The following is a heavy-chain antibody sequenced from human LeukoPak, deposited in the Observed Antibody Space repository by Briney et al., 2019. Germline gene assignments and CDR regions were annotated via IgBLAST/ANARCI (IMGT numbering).Heavy chain of an antibody. D-gene: IGHD3-22*01. Sequence: SETLSLTCAVYGGSFSGYYWSWIRQPPGNGLEWIGEINHSGSTNYNPSLKSRVTISVDTSKNQFSLKLSSVTAADTAVYYCARGFRISRDSSGYYYGFFDYWGQGTLVTVSS. J-gene: IGHJ4*02. V-gene: IGHV4-34*01. CDR2: INHSGST. CDR1: GGSFSGYY. CDR3: ARGFRISRDSSGYYYGFFDY.